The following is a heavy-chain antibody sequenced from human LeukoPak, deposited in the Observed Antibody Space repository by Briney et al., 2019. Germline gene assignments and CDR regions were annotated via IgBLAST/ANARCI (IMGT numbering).Heavy chain of an antibody. J-gene: IGHJ4*02. CDR2: INHSGST. V-gene: IGHV4-34*01. CDR3: ASRPWIQLWPIDY. D-gene: IGHD5-18*01. CDR1: GGSFSGYY. Sequence: SETLSLTCAVYGGSFSGYYWSWIRQPPGKGLEWIGEINHSGSTNYNPSLKSRVTISVDTSKNQFSLKLSSVTAADTAVYYCASRPWIQLWPIDYWGQGTLVTVSS.